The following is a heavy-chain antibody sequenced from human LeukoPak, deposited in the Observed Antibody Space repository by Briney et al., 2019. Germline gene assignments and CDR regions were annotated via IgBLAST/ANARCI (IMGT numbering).Heavy chain of an antibody. CDR2: MNLNSGNT. J-gene: IGHJ6*02. V-gene: IGHV1-8*01. D-gene: IGHD2-15*01. CDR1: AYTFTSYD. Sequence: ASVKVSFNSSAYTFTSYDINWVRQAPGQGHEWMGWMNLNSGNTGYAQKFQGRVTMTRNTSISTAYMELSSLRSEDTAVYYCARGSCSGGSCYSGHYYYYYGMDVWGQGTTVTVSS. CDR3: ARGSCSGGSCYSGHYYYYYGMDV.